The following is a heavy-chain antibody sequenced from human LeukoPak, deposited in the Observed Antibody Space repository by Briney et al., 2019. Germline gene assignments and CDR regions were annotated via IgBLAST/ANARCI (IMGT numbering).Heavy chain of an antibody. J-gene: IGHJ4*02. V-gene: IGHV3-66*01. CDR3: ARRASMAEFDY. D-gene: IGHD2/OR15-2a*01. CDR2: IYSGGST. Sequence: GSLRPSCAASGFTVSSNYMSWVRQAPGKGLEWVSVIYSGGSTYYADSVKGRFTISRDNSKNTLYLQMNSLRAEDTAVYYCARRASMAEFDYWGQGTLVTVSS. CDR1: GFTVSSNY.